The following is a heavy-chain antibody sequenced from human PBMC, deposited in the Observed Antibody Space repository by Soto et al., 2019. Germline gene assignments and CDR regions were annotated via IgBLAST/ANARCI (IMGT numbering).Heavy chain of an antibody. D-gene: IGHD5-18*01. CDR1: GFTFSNYW. V-gene: IGHV3-74*01. J-gene: IGHJ4*02. CDR3: VRDLQLWFLDH. Sequence: PGGSLRLSCAASGFTFSNYWMHWVRQAPGKGLVWVSRIRYDGSASTYADSVKGRFAISRDNAKNTLYLQTNSLRAEDTAVYYCVRDLQLWFLDHWGQGALVTVSS. CDR2: IRYDGSAS.